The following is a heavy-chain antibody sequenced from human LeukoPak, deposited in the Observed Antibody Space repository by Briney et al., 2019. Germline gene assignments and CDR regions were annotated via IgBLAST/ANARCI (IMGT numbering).Heavy chain of an antibody. J-gene: IGHJ4*02. CDR3: ARHGPRAGVDY. CDR2: IYYSGST. Sequence: SQTLSLTCTVSGGSISSGGYYWSWIRQHPGKGLEWIGYIYYSGSTNYNPSLKSRVTISVDTSKNQFSLKLSSVTAADTAVYYCARHGPRAGVDYWGQGTLVTVSS. D-gene: IGHD2-8*01. CDR1: GGSISSGGYY. V-gene: IGHV4-31*03.